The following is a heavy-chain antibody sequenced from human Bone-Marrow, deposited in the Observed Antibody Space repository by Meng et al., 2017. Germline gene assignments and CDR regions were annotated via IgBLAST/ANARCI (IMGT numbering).Heavy chain of an antibody. CDR1: GGSITSSSYS. Sequence: QLQLQESGPGLVKPWGTLSLTCTLSGGSITSSSYSCGWIRQPPRKGLEWIGYIYYSGTTYYNPSLKSRATISEDKAKNQFSLNLSSVTAADTAVYYCARQVNSDGYPRYFDFWGQGNLVTVSS. CDR2: IYYSGTT. V-gene: IGHV4-39*01. D-gene: IGHD5-24*01. J-gene: IGHJ4*02. CDR3: ARQVNSDGYPRYFDF.